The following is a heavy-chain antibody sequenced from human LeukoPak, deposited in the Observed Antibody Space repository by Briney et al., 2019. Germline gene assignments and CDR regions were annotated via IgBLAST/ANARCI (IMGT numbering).Heavy chain of an antibody. Sequence: GGSLRLSCAASGFTFSSYGMHWVRQAPGKGLEWVAVIWYDGSNKYYADSVKGRFTISRDNSKNTLYLQMNSLRAEDTAVYYCAKAPYDSSVLDYWGQGTLVTVSS. V-gene: IGHV3-30*02. CDR3: AKAPYDSSVLDY. CDR2: IWYDGSNK. D-gene: IGHD3-22*01. J-gene: IGHJ4*02. CDR1: GFTFSSYG.